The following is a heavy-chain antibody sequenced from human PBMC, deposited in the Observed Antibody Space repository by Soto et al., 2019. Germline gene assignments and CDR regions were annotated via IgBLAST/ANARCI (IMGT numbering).Heavy chain of an antibody. J-gene: IGHJ6*02. V-gene: IGHV3-30*18. D-gene: IGHD6-19*01. Sequence: PGGSLRLSCAASGFTFSSYGMHWVRQAPGKGLEWVAVISYDGSNKYYADSVKGRFTISRDNSKNTLYLQMNSLRAEDTAVYYCAKDVAGTIYYYYGMDVWGQGTTVTVSS. CDR3: AKDVAGTIYYYYGMDV. CDR1: GFTFSSYG. CDR2: ISYDGSNK.